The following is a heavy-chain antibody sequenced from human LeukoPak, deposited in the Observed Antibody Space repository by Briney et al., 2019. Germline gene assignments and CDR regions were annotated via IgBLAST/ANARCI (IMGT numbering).Heavy chain of an antibody. V-gene: IGHV3-43*02. J-gene: IGHJ4*02. CDR3: AKDIAPWNWGRPFYFDY. D-gene: IGHD7-27*01. Sequence: GGSLRLSCAASGFTFDDYAMHWVRQAPGKGLEWVSLISGDGGSTYYADSVKGRFTISRDNSKNSLYLQMNSLRTEDTALYYCAKDIAPWNWGRPFYFDYWGQGTLVTVPS. CDR1: GFTFDDYA. CDR2: ISGDGGST.